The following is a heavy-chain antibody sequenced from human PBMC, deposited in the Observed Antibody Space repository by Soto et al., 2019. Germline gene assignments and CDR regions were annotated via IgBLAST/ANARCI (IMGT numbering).Heavy chain of an antibody. V-gene: IGHV4-31*03. J-gene: IGHJ4*02. CDR2: IYYSGST. Sequence: SETLSLTCTVSGGSISSGGYYWSWIRQHTGKGLEWIGYIYYSGSTYYNPSLKSRVNISVDTPKNQFSLRLSSVTAADTAVYYCARGSYYDSSGYYDYWGQGTLVTVSS. CDR1: GGSISSGGYY. D-gene: IGHD3-22*01. CDR3: ARGSYYDSSGYYDY.